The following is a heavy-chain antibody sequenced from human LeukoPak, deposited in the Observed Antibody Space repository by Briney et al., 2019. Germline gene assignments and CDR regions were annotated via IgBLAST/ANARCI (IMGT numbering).Heavy chain of an antibody. CDR2: IYYSGST. J-gene: IGHJ5*02. V-gene: IGHV4-39*01. CDR1: GGSISSSSYY. CDR3: ARESRTYNWFDP. D-gene: IGHD1-1*01. Sequence: PSETLSLTCTVSGGSISSSSYYWGWIRQPPGKGLEWIGSIYYSGSTYYNPSLKSRVTISVDTSQNQFSLKLSSVTATDTAVYYCARESRTYNWFDPWGQGTLVAVSS.